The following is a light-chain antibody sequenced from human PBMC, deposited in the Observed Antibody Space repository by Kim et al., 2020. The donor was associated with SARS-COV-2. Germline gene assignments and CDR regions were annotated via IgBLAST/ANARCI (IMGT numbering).Light chain of an antibody. CDR3: SSSAGSNNLI. CDR1: SSDVGGYNY. Sequence: GQSVTISSTGTSSDVGGYNYVSWYQQHPGKAPKLMIYEVTKRPSGVPDRFSGSKSGNTASLTVSGLQAEDETDYYCSSSAGSNNLIFGGGTQLTVL. J-gene: IGLJ2*01. CDR2: EVT. V-gene: IGLV2-8*01.